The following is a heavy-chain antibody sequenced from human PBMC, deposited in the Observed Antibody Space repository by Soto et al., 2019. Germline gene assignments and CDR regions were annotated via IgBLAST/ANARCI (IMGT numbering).Heavy chain of an antibody. Sequence: EVQLVESGGGSVQPGGSLRLSCAASGLSLGNFWMHWVRQAPGKGLEWVSHISSDGSSTDYEDSVKGRFTISRDNAKNTLDLHMNNLRAEYTGVYYCARDTAVCAWVDPGTGEYYYGMDAWGQGTTVTVSS. J-gene: IGHJ6*02. CDR2: ISSDGSST. D-gene: IGHD3-16*01. CDR1: GLSLGNFW. CDR3: ARDTAVCAWVDPGTGEYYYGMDA. V-gene: IGHV3-74*01.